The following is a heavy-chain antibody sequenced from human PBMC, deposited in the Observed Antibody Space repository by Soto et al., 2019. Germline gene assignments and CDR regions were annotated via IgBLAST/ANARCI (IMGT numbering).Heavy chain of an antibody. V-gene: IGHV3-73*02. Sequence: EVQLVESGGTLVQPGGSLKLSCAASGFIFSGSVMHWVRQASGKGLEWVGHVRSKTKSYATLYAASVEGRFTISRDDSKKMVYLQMNSLKIEDTAVYYCSGHGDVVDGAIKENHLDYWGQGTLVTVSS. CDR2: VRSKTKSYAT. J-gene: IGHJ4*02. CDR3: SGHGDVVDGAIKENHLDY. D-gene: IGHD2-21*01. CDR1: GFIFSGSV.